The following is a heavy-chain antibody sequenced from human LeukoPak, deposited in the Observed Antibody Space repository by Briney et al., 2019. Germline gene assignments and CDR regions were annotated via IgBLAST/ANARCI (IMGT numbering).Heavy chain of an antibody. CDR1: GFTFSSYW. CDR2: IKQDGSEK. J-gene: IGHJ4*02. CDR3: AKDRYEDYYDSSGYPIN. Sequence: PGGSLRLSCAASGFTFSSYWMSWVRQAPGKGLEWVANIKQDGSEKYYVDSMKGRFTISRDNAKNSLYLQMNSLRAEDTAVYYCAKDRYEDYYDSSGYPINWGQGTLVTVSS. V-gene: IGHV3-7*01. D-gene: IGHD3-22*01.